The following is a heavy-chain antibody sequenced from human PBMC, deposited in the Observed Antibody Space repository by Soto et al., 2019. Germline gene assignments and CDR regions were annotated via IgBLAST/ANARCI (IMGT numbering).Heavy chain of an antibody. CDR2: IYYSGST. CDR1: GGSISSGDYY. D-gene: IGHD2-2*02. V-gene: IGHV4-30-4*01. J-gene: IGHJ6*02. CDR3: ARDHGGSTICYTRGCHYGMDV. Sequence: TVSGGSISSGDYYWSWIRQPPGKGLEWIGYIYYSGSTYYNPSLKSRVTISVDTSKNQFSLKLSSVTAADTAVYYCARDHGGSTICYTRGCHYGMDVWGQGXTVTV.